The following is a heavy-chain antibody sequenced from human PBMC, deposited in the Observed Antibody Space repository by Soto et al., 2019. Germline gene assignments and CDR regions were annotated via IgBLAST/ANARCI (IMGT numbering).Heavy chain of an antibody. V-gene: IGHV4-34*01. CDR3: ARDKITGLFDY. Sequence: QVQLQQWGAGLLKPSETLSLTCAVYGGSFSGYYWTWIRQPPGTGLEWVGEINHSGCTNYNPSLKSRVTISLHTSKNQFSLKLTSVTAANTAVYYCARDKITGLFDYWGQGTLVTVSS. CDR2: INHSGCT. J-gene: IGHJ4*02. CDR1: GGSFSGYY. D-gene: IGHD2-8*02.